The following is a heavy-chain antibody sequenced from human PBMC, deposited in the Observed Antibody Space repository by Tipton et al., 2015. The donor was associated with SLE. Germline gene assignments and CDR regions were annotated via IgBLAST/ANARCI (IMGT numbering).Heavy chain of an antibody. CDR1: GGSISSSAYY. CDR2: IHYSGNT. CDR3: ARDARYSSRRDFDS. V-gene: IGHV4-39*07. Sequence: TLSLTCTVSGGSISSSAYYWGWIRQPPGKGLEWIGNIHYSGNTYCNPSLKSRVTISLDTSMNQFSLKLSSVTAADTAVYYCARDARYSSRRDFDSWGQGTLVTVSS. D-gene: IGHD6-13*01. J-gene: IGHJ4*02.